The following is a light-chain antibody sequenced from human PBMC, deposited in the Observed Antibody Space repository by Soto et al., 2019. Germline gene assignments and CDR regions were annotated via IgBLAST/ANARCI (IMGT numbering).Light chain of an antibody. V-gene: IGKV3-15*01. CDR1: QSVSNY. Sequence: ENVLTQSPATLSLSPGERATLSCRASQSVSNYVAWYQQKPGQAPRLLIYGASTRATGIPARFSGSGSGTEFTLTISSLQSEDFAVYYCQQYNNWPPVTFGQGTRLEIK. CDR3: QQYNNWPPVT. CDR2: GAS. J-gene: IGKJ5*01.